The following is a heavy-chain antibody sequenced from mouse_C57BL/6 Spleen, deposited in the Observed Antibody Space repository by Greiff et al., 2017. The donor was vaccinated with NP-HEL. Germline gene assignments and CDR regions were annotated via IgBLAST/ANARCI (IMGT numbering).Heavy chain of an antibody. J-gene: IGHJ2*01. CDR2: IYPGSGST. V-gene: IGHV1-55*01. D-gene: IGHD1-1*01. CDR1: GYTFTSYW. CDR3: ARGITTVVASFDY. Sequence: VQLQQSGAELVKPGASVKMSCKASGYTFTSYWITWVKQRPGQGLEWIGDIYPGSGSTNYNEKFKSKATLTVDTSSSTAYMQLSSLTSEDSAVYYCARGITTVVASFDYWGQGTTLTVSS.